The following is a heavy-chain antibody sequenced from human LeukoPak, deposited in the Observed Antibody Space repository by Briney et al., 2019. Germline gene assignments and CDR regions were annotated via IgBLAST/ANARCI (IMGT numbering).Heavy chain of an antibody. Sequence: GGSLRLSCAASGFTFSSYGMHWVRQAPGKGLEWVAVISYDGSNKYYADSVKGRFTISRDNSKNTLYLQMNSLRAEDTAVYYCAKDFKGYSYGYGLDYWGQGTLVTVSS. CDR2: ISYDGSNK. D-gene: IGHD5-18*01. CDR3: AKDFKGYSYGYGLDY. J-gene: IGHJ4*02. CDR1: GFTFSSYG. V-gene: IGHV3-30*18.